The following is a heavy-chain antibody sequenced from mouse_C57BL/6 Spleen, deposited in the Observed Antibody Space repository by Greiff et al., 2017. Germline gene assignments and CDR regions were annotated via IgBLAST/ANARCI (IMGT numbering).Heavy chain of an antibody. V-gene: IGHV1-61*01. Sequence: QVQLQQPGAELVRPGSSVKLSCKASGYTFTSYWLDWVKQRPGQGLEWIGNIFPSASDTHYNHKFKDKATLPVDKSYNTAYMQLNSLTSKDSAVSYCARGYEDYDYWGQGTTLTVSA. J-gene: IGHJ2*01. D-gene: IGHD2-14*01. CDR3: ARGYEDYDY. CDR2: IFPSASDT. CDR1: GYTFTSYW.